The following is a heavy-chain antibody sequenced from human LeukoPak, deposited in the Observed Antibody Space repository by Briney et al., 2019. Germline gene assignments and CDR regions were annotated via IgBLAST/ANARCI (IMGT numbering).Heavy chain of an antibody. D-gene: IGHD1-26*01. V-gene: IGHV1-2*02. Sequence: ASVKVSCKASGYIFTDYYMHWVRQAPGQGLEWMGWINPNSGDTNYAQKFQGRVTMARDTSINTVYMQLSRLRSDDTAVYYCATGAASYYGDWGQGTLVTVSS. CDR3: ATGAASYYGD. CDR2: INPNSGDT. J-gene: IGHJ4*02. CDR1: GYIFTDYY.